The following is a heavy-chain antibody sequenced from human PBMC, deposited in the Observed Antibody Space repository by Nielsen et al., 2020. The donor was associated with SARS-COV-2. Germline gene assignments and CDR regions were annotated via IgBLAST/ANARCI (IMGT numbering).Heavy chain of an antibody. Sequence: SETLSLTCTVSGGSITSGNYYWSWIRQHPGKGLEWIGNIYYRGSTYYNPSLESRVTISADTSKNKVSLRLRSVTAADTAVYYCARGTGSRDFDFWGLGTLVTVSS. CDR1: GGSITSGNYY. CDR2: IYYRGST. CDR3: ARGTGSRDFDF. D-gene: IGHD2-8*02. J-gene: IGHJ4*02. V-gene: IGHV4-30-4*08.